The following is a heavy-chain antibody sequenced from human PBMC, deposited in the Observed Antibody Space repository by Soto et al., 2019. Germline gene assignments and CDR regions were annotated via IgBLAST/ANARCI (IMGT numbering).Heavy chain of an antibody. J-gene: IGHJ5*02. D-gene: IGHD6-19*01. Sequence: PSETLSLTCAVYGGSFSGYYWSWIRQPPGKGLEWIGEINHSGSTNYNPSLKSRVTISVDTSKNQFSLKLSSVTAADTAVYYCARGPYSSGWYRGNWFNPWGQGTLVTVSS. CDR2: INHSGST. CDR3: ARGPYSSGWYRGNWFNP. V-gene: IGHV4-34*01. CDR1: GGSFSGYY.